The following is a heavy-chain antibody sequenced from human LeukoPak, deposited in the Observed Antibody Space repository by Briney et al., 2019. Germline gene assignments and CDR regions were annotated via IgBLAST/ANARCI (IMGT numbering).Heavy chain of an antibody. V-gene: IGHV4-39*01. D-gene: IGHD2-2*01. J-gene: IGHJ3*02. CDR2: IYYSGST. CDR3: ARSDCGSTSCYAFDI. Sequence: SETLSLTCTVSGGSFSSSSYSWGWIRQPPGKGLEWIGSIYYSGSTYYNPSLKSRVTISVDTSKNQFSLKLSSVTAADTAVYYCARSDCGSTSCYAFDIWGQGTMVTVSS. CDR1: GGSFSSSSYS.